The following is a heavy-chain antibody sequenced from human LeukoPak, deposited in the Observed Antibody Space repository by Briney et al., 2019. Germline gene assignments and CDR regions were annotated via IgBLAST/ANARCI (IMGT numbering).Heavy chain of an antibody. CDR1: GGSISSSNW. CDR3: ARDKGPMVLN. V-gene: IGHV4-4*02. CDR2: IYHSGST. Sequence: KASETLSLTCAVSGGSISSSNWWSWVRQPPGKGLEWIGEIYHSGSTNYNPSLKSRVTISVDTSKNQFSLKLSSVTAADTAVYYCARDKGPMVLNWGQGTLVTVSS. D-gene: IGHD3-10*01. J-gene: IGHJ4*02.